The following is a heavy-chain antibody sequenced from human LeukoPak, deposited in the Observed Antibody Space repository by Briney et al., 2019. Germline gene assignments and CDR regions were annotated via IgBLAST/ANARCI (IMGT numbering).Heavy chain of an antibody. Sequence: GGSLRLSCAASGFTVSSNYMSWVRQAPGKGLEWVSVIYSGGSTYYADSVKGRFTISRDNSKNTLYLQMNSLRAEDTAVYYCAKFTSPYGMDAWGQGTTVTVSS. CDR3: AKFTSPYGMDA. CDR2: IYSGGST. D-gene: IGHD2-2*01. CDR1: GFTVSSNY. J-gene: IGHJ6*02. V-gene: IGHV3-66*01.